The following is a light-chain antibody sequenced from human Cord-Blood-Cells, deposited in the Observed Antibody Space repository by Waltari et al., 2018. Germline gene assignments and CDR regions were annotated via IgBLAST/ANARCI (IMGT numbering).Light chain of an antibody. V-gene: IGKV3-15*01. CDR2: GAS. Sequence: EIVMTHSPATLSVSPGERPTLACRASQSISSNLAWYQQKPGQAPRLLIYGASTRATGIPARFSGSGSGTEFTLTISSLQSEDFAVYYCQQYNNWPLTFGGGTKVEIK. CDR1: QSISSN. J-gene: IGKJ4*01. CDR3: QQYNNWPLT.